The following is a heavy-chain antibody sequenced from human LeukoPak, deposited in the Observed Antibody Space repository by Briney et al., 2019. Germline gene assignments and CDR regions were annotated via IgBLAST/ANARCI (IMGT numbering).Heavy chain of an antibody. D-gene: IGHD5-24*01. V-gene: IGHV3-21*01. CDR2: ISRSGGST. CDR1: GFTFTNYP. CDR3: VRGDKRDY. Sequence: GGSLRLSCAASGFTFTNYPIHWVRQAPGKGLEWVSSISRSGGSTYYAESVKGRLTISRDNAESSVYLQVNSLRVEDTAVYYCVRGDKRDYWGQGTLVTVSS. J-gene: IGHJ4*02.